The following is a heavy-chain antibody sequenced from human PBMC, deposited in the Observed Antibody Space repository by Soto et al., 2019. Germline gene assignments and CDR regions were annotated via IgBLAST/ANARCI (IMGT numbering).Heavy chain of an antibody. D-gene: IGHD3-10*01. V-gene: IGHV1-69*02. Sequence: GASVQVSCKASGGTFSSYTISWVRQAPGQGLEWMGRIIPILGIANYAQKFQGRVTITADKSTSTAYMELSSLRSEDTAVYYCERSVTMVRGVITANYYYYMDVWGKGTTVTVSS. J-gene: IGHJ6*03. CDR2: IIPILGIA. CDR3: ERSVTMVRGVITANYYYYMDV. CDR1: GGTFSSYT.